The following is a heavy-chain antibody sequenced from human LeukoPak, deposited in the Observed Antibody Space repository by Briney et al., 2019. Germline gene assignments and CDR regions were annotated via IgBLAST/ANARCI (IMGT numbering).Heavy chain of an antibody. D-gene: IGHD6-19*01. Sequence: PGGSLRLSCAASGFTFSSYAMSWVRQAPGKGLEWVSAISGSGGSTYYADSVKGRFTMSRDNSKNTLYLQMNSLRAEDTALYYCATEIAVSGTSHAFDIWGQGTLVTVSS. V-gene: IGHV3-23*01. CDR2: ISGSGGST. CDR3: ATEIAVSGTSHAFDI. J-gene: IGHJ3*02. CDR1: GFTFSSYA.